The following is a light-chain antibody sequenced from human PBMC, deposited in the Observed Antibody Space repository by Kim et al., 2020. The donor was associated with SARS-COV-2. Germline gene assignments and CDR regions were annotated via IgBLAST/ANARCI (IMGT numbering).Light chain of an antibody. CDR3: ATWDVTLNGWV. Sequence: GQRVAIYGSGSSSNVGRHFVNWYQQLPGTAPKVFIYNDNQRPSGVPDRFSGSRSGTSASLAISGLQSEDEADYYCATWDVTLNGWVFGGGTQLTVL. J-gene: IGLJ3*02. V-gene: IGLV1-44*01. CDR2: NDN. CDR1: SSNVGRHF.